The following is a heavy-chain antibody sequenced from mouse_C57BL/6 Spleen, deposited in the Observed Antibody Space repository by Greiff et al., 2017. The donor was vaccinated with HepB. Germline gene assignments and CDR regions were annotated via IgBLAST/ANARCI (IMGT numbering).Heavy chain of an antibody. D-gene: IGHD2-3*01. V-gene: IGHV1-52*01. J-gene: IGHJ3*01. CDR1: GYTFTSYW. Sequence: QVQLQQPGAELVRPGSSVKLSCKASGYTFTSYWMHWVKQRPIQGLEWIGNIDPSDSETHYNQKFKDKATLTVDKSSSTAYMQLSSLTSEDSAVYYCARVENDGYSWFAYWGQGTLVTVSA. CDR3: ARVENDGYSWFAY. CDR2: IDPSDSET.